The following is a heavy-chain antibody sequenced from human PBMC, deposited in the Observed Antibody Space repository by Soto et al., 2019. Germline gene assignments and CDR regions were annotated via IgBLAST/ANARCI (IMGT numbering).Heavy chain of an antibody. J-gene: IGHJ4*02. CDR3: SRVDPGETSPFDH. CDR2: INPFDGSR. Sequence: GASVKVSCKASGYIFTSYYIHWVRQAPGQGLEWMGWINPFDGSRMFAQSFQGRDTMTRDTSTSTVYMEVSSLRSEDTAVYYCSRVDPGETSPFDHWGQGTLVTVSS. D-gene: IGHD3-10*01. CDR1: GYIFTSYY. V-gene: IGHV1-46*03.